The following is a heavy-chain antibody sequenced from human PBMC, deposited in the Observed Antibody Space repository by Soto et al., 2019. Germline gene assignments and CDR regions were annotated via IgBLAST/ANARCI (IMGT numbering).Heavy chain of an antibody. Sequence: QLQLQESGPGLVKPSETLSLTCTVSGGSISSSTYYWGWIRQPPGKGLEWIGSIYYSGSTYYNPSLKSRVTISEDTSKNQFSLKLSSVTAADTAVYYCARQRITLIVVAFFDYWGQGTLVTVSS. CDR2: IYYSGST. J-gene: IGHJ4*02. CDR1: GGSISSSTYY. D-gene: IGHD3-22*01. V-gene: IGHV4-39*01. CDR3: ARQRITLIVVAFFDY.